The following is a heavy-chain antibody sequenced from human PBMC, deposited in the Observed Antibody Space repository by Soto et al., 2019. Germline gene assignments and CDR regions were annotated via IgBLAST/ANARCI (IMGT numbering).Heavy chain of an antibody. CDR3: ARDKRGSGQWLVLSRLSLERHYYKGTDV. Sequence: GASVKVSCKASGGTFSSYAISWVRQAPGQRLEWMGGIIPIFGTANYAQKFQGRVTITADESTSTAYMELSSLRSEDTAVYYCARDKRGSGQWLVLSRLSLERHYYKGTDVWGQGTTVTVSS. J-gene: IGHJ6*02. CDR2: IIPIFGTA. V-gene: IGHV1-69*13. D-gene: IGHD6-19*01. CDR1: GGTFSSYA.